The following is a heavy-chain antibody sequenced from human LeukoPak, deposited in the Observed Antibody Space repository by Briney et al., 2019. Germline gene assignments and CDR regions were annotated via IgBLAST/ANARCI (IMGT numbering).Heavy chain of an antibody. CDR2: INQDGSEK. V-gene: IGHV3-7*03. D-gene: IGHD3-22*01. Sequence: PGGSLRLSCGVSGFTFTNYWMSWVRQAPGNGLEWVANINQDGSEKYYVNSVKGRFTISRDNAKKSLYLQMSSLRAGDTAVYYCAREGGKYDTSGHYRAYYAFDIWGQGTVVTVSS. J-gene: IGHJ3*02. CDR3: AREGGKYDTSGHYRAYYAFDI. CDR1: GFTFTNYW.